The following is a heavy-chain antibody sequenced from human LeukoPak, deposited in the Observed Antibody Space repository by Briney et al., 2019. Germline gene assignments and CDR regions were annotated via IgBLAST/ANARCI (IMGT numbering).Heavy chain of an antibody. J-gene: IGHJ5*02. V-gene: IGHV4-34*01. Sequence: SETLSLTCGVNGGSFSGYNWTWIRQPPGKGLEWIGEINHSGSTKYTPSLKSRVTISVDTSKNQISLKLSSVTAADTAVYYCTRGIGDWAGFDPWGQGTLVTVSS. D-gene: IGHD2-21*02. CDR2: INHSGST. CDR3: TRGIGDWAGFDP. CDR1: GGSFSGYN.